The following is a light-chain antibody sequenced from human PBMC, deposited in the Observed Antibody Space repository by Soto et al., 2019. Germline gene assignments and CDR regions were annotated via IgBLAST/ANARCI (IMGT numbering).Light chain of an antibody. J-gene: IGLJ3*02. V-gene: IGLV4-69*01. Sequence: QLVLTQSPSASASLGASVKLTCTLSSGHSSYAIAWHQQQPEKGPRYLMKLNSDGSHSKGDGIPDRFSGSSPGAERYLTISSLQSEDEADYYCQTWGTGIRGVFGGGTKVTVL. CDR3: QTWGTGIRGV. CDR1: SGHSSYA. CDR2: LNSDGSH.